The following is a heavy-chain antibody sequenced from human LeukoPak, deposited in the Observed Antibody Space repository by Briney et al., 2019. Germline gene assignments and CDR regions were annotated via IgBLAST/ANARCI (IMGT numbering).Heavy chain of an antibody. Sequence: GGFLRLSCAASGFTFSSYWMSWVRQAPGKGLEWVANIKQDGSEKYYVDSVKGRFTISRDNAKNSLYLQMNSLRAEDTAVYYCARLKEYPSFFAVYYYYYYYMDVWGKGTTVTISS. V-gene: IGHV3-7*01. J-gene: IGHJ6*03. CDR1: GFTFSSYW. D-gene: IGHD3-3*02. CDR3: ARLKEYPSFFAVYYYYYYYMDV. CDR2: IKQDGSEK.